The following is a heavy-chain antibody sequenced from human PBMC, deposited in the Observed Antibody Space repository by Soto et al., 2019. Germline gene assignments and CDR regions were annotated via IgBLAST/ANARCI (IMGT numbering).Heavy chain of an antibody. V-gene: IGHV4-34*01. D-gene: IGHD1-7*01. CDR1: GGSFSGYY. J-gene: IGHJ5*02. CDR2: INHSGST. Sequence: SETLSLTCAVYGGSFSGYYWSWIRQPPGKGLEWIGEINHSGSTNYNPSLKSRVTISVDTSKNQFSLKLSSVTAADTAVYYCASLGTKLELRRFDPWGQGTLVTVSS. CDR3: ASLGTKLELRRFDP.